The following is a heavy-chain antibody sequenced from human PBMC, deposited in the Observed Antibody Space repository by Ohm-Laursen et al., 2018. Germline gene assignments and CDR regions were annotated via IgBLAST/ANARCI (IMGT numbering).Heavy chain of an antibody. Sequence: SLRLSCAASGFTFSSYWMHWVRQAPGKGLVRVSRINSDGSITTYADSVKGRFTISRDNAKNSLYLQMNSLRAEDTALYYCAKAKGGAFDIWGQGTMVTVSS. CDR1: GFTFSSYW. CDR3: AKAKGGAFDI. J-gene: IGHJ3*02. CDR2: INSDGSIT. V-gene: IGHV3-74*01.